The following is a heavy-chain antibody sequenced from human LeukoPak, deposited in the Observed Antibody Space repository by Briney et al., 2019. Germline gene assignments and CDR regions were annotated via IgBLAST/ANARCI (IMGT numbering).Heavy chain of an antibody. CDR1: GFTFSSYS. J-gene: IGHJ4*02. CDR3: ASGVGYDSSGYYDY. V-gene: IGHV3-48*01. Sequence: GGSLRLSCAAFGFTFSSYSMNWVRQAPGKGLEWVSYISSSSSTIYYADSVKGRFTISRDSAKDSLYLQMNSLRAEDTAVYYCASGVGYDSSGYYDYWGQGTLVTVSS. CDR2: ISSSSSTI. D-gene: IGHD3-22*01.